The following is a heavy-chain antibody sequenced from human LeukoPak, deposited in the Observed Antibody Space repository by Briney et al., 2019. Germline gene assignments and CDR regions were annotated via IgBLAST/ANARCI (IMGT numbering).Heavy chain of an antibody. Sequence: GGSLRLSCAASGFIISTYWMSWVRQAPGKGLEWVANIKQDGSEKYYVDSVKGRFIISRDNTKNSLYLQVNSLRAEDTAVYYCARDAEDPRLWWGQGTLVTVSS. CDR3: ARDAEDPRLW. CDR2: IKQDGSEK. D-gene: IGHD4/OR15-4a*01. J-gene: IGHJ4*02. V-gene: IGHV3-7*01. CDR1: GFIISTYW.